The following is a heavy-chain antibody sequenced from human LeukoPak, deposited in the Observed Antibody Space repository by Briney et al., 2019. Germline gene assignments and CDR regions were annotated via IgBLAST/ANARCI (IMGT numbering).Heavy chain of an antibody. V-gene: IGHV3-23*01. Sequence: PGGSPRLSCGASGFTFNSYAMGWVRQAPGKGLEWVSAISGSGGSTYYADSVKGRFTISRDNSKNTLYLQMNSLRAEDTAVYYCARVVIITRTWEPIDYWGQGTLVTVSS. D-gene: IGHD3-22*01. J-gene: IGHJ4*02. CDR1: GFTFNSYA. CDR2: ISGSGGST. CDR3: ARVVIITRTWEPIDY.